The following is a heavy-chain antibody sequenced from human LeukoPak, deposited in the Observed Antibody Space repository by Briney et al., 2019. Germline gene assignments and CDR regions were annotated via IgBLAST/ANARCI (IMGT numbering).Heavy chain of an antibody. J-gene: IGHJ5*02. CDR3: ARETSWFDP. CDR2: ISSYNGNT. V-gene: IGHV1-18*01. Sequence: ASVKVSCKTSGYTFTNFAINWVRQAPGQGLEWMGRISSYNGNTNYAQKLQGRVTMTTDTSTSTAYMELRSLRSDDTAVYYCARETSWFDPWGQGTLVTVSS. CDR1: GYTFTNFA.